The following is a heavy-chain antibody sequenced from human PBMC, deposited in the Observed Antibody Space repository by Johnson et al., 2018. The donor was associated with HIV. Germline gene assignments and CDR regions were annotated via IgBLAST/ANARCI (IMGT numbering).Heavy chain of an antibody. D-gene: IGHD3-3*01. CDR1: GFTFSSYA. V-gene: IGHV3-23*04. J-gene: IGHJ3*02. Sequence: VQLVESGGGLVQPGGSLRLSCAASGFTFSSYAMSWVRQAPGKGLEWVSAISGSGGSTYYADSVKGRLTISRDNSKNTLYLQMNSLRAEDTAVYYCAKDPPPNYNFWSGYPRSDAFDIWGQGTMVTVSS. CDR2: ISGSGGST. CDR3: AKDPPPNYNFWSGYPRSDAFDI.